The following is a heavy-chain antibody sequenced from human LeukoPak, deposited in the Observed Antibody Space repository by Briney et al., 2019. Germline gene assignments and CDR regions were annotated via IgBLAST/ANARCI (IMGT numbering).Heavy chain of an antibody. V-gene: IGHV3-74*01. CDR2: ITSDGSTT. CDR3: VRDNYGVDY. J-gene: IGHJ4*02. CDR1: GFPFGGYG. Sequence: PGGSLLLSRAASGFPFGGYGSKWARQAPGKRLVWVSHITSDGSTTTYADSVKGRFTTSRDNAKNTLYLQMNSLRAEDTAVYYCVRDNYGVDYWGQGTLVTVSS. D-gene: IGHD4-11*01.